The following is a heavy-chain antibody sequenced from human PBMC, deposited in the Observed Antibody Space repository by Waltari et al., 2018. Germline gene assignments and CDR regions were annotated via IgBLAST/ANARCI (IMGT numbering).Heavy chain of an antibody. CDR3: ARSLYQPLLYMDY. V-gene: IGHV4-59*11. CDR1: GGSISSHY. CDR2: IYYSGST. Sequence: QVQLQESGPGLVKPSETLSLTCTVSGGSISSHYWSWIRQPPGKGLEWIGYIYYSGSTTYNPSLKSRVTISVDTSKNQFSLKLSSVTAADTAVYYCARSLYQPLLYMDYWGQGTLVTVSS. D-gene: IGHD2-2*01. J-gene: IGHJ4*02.